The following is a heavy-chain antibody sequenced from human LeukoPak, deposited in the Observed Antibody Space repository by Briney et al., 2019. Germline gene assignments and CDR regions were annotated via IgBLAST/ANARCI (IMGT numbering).Heavy chain of an antibody. D-gene: IGHD2-2*01. CDR3: ARIMSRGYCSSTSCRGDWFDR. V-gene: IGHV4-4*02. CDR2: IYHSGST. CDR1: GGSFSSSNW. J-gene: IGHJ5*02. Sequence: SDTLSLTCAVSGGSFSSSNWWSWVRPPPGKGLEWIGEIYHSGSTNYNPSLKSRVTISVDKSKNQFSLKMSSVTAADTAVYYCARIMSRGYCSSTSCRGDWFDRWGQGTLVTVSS.